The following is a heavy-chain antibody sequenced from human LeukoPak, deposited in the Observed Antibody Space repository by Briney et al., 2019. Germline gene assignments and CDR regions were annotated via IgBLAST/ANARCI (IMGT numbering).Heavy chain of an antibody. CDR3: ARDLKEGGFLEWLLSPSYYYGMDV. D-gene: IGHD3-3*01. CDR2: IIAIFGIA. J-gene: IGHJ6*02. CDR1: GGTFISYA. V-gene: IGHV1-69*04. Sequence: SVKVSCKASGGTFISYAISWVRQAPGQGLEWMGRIIAIFGIANYAQKFQGRVTITAGKSTSTAYMELSSLRSEDTAVYYCARDLKEGGFLEWLLSPSYYYGMDVWGQGTTVTVSS.